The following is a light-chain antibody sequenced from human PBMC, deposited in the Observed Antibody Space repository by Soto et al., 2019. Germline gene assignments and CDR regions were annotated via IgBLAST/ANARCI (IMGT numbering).Light chain of an antibody. CDR2: DAS. V-gene: IGKV1-5*01. CDR3: QQYNSYPWT. CDR1: QSISSW. J-gene: IGKJ1*01. Sequence: DIQMTQSPSTLSASVGDRVTITCRASQSISSWLARYQQKPGKAPKLLIYDASSLESGVPSRFSGSGSGTEFTLTISSLQPDDFATYYCQQYNSYPWTFGQGTKV.